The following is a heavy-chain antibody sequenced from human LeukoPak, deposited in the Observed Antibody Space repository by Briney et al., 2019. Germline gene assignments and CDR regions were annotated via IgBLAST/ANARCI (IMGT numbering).Heavy chain of an antibody. V-gene: IGHV1-18*04. D-gene: IGHD6-25*01. CDR2: ISAYNGNT. Sequence: ASVKVSCKTSGYTFTGYYIHWVRQAPGQGLEWMGWISAYNGNTNYAQKLQGRVTMTTDTSTSTACMELRSLRSDDTAVYYCARSRANTAAVSDYWGQGTLVTVSS. CDR3: ARSRANTAAVSDY. CDR1: GYTFTGYY. J-gene: IGHJ4*02.